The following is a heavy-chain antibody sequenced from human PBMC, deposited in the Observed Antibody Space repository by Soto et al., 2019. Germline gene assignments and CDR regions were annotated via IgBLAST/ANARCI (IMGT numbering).Heavy chain of an antibody. Sequence: QVQLVQYGAEVKKPGASVKVSCKASGYTFTSYDINWVRQATGQGLEWMGWMNPNSGNTGYAQKFQGRVTMTRNTSISTAYMELSSLRSEDTAVYYCARGRVVPAAQRRYSYGYGNFDYWGQGTLVTVSS. CDR1: GYTFTSYD. J-gene: IGHJ4*02. V-gene: IGHV1-8*01. CDR3: ARGRVVPAAQRRYSYGYGNFDY. CDR2: MNPNSGNT. D-gene: IGHD5-18*01.